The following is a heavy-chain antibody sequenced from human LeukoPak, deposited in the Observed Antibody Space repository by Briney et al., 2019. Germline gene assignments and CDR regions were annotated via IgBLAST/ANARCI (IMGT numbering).Heavy chain of an antibody. D-gene: IGHD1-26*01. V-gene: IGHV4-59*03. Sequence: SETLSLTCTVSAGSINRFYWNWIRQSPGKGLEWIGYIHHSGSTKYNPSLQSRVNMSIDTSKNQVSLKLSSVSAADSAVYSCATNTGSYFAWFDYWGQGTLVTVSS. CDR3: ATNTGSYFAWFDY. CDR2: IHHSGST. CDR1: AGSINRFY. J-gene: IGHJ4*02.